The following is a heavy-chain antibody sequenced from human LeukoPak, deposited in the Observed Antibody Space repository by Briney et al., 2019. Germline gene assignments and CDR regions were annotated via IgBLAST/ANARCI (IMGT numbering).Heavy chain of an antibody. V-gene: IGHV1-18*01. D-gene: IGHD2/OR15-2a*01. CDR2: ISGFNGNT. CDR1: GYTFASYG. J-gene: IGHJ3*02. CDR3: ARVPNQYCTSRRYYTAFDI. Sequence: ASVKVSCKASGYTFASYGISWVRQAPGQGLEWMGWISGFNGNTNHAQNLQDRVTMTTDTSTSTAYMELRSLRSDDTAVYFCARVPNQYCTSRRYYTAFDIWGQGTMVTVSS.